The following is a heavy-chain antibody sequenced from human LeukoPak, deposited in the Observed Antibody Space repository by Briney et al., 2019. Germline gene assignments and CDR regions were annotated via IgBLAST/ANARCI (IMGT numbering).Heavy chain of an antibody. CDR1: GYTFTIYF. CDR2: INPSGGST. D-gene: IGHD2-15*01. Sequence: ASVKVSCKASGYTFTIYFIHWVRQAPGQGPEWMGIINPSGGSTTYAQKFQGRVTMTTDTSTSTAYMELRSLRSDDTAVYYCARDAPLYCSGGSCYRWGEVDYWGQGTLVTVSS. CDR3: ARDAPLYCSGGSCYRWGEVDY. J-gene: IGHJ4*02. V-gene: IGHV1-46*01.